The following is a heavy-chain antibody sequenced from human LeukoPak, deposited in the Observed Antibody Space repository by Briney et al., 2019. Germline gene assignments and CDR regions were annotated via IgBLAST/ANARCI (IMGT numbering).Heavy chain of an antibody. CDR2: ISSSSNYI. V-gene: IGHV3-21*04. D-gene: IGHD3-22*01. Sequence: PGGSLRLSCAASGFTFSGYSMNWVRQAPGKGLEWVSSISSSSNYIYYADSVKGRFTISRDNAKNTLYLQMNSLRAEDTAVYYCAKDRGSGYHYFDYWGQGTLVTVSS. CDR1: GFTFSGYS. CDR3: AKDRGSGYHYFDY. J-gene: IGHJ4*02.